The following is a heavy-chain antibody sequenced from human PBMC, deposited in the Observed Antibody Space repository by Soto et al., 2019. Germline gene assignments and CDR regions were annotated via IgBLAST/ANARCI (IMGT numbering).Heavy chain of an antibody. CDR2: IIPIFGTA. V-gene: IGHV1-69*13. CDR1: GGTFSSYA. D-gene: IGHD3-22*01. CDR3: ARDRLILGSLFDP. Sequence: GASVKVSCKASGGTFSSYAISWVRQAPGQGLEWMGGIIPIFGTANYAQKFQGGVTITADESTSTAYMELSSLRSEDTAVYYCARDRLILGSLFDPWGQGTLVTVSS. J-gene: IGHJ5*02.